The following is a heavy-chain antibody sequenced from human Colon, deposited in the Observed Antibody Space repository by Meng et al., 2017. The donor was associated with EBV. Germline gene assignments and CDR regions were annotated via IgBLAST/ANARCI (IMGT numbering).Heavy chain of an antibody. Sequence: GGGGGQSPGKGLEWIGEIYHSGSTNYNPSLKSRVTISLDKSKNQFSLKLTSVTAADTAVYYCARGGYYSFDYWGQRTLVTVSS. V-gene: IGHV4-4*02. CDR2: IYHSGST. J-gene: IGHJ4*02. CDR3: ARGGYYSFDY. D-gene: IGHD5-18*01.